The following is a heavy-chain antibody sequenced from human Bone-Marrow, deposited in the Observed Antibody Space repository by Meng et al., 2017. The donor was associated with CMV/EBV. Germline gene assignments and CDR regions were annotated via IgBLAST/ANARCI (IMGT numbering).Heavy chain of an antibody. D-gene: IGHD3-10*01. CDR1: GFTFRDYA. Sequence: GESLKISCEVSGFTFRDYAMSWVRQAPGKGLEWVSGINWNGGSTGYADSVKGRFTISRDNAKNSLYMQMNSLRAEDTALYYCAKRPGGSADYWGQGTLVTGSS. V-gene: IGHV3-20*04. CDR3: AKRPGGSADY. CDR2: INWNGGST. J-gene: IGHJ4*02.